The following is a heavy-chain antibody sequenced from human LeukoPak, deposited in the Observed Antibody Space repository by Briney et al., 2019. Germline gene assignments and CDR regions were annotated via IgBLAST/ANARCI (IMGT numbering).Heavy chain of an antibody. J-gene: IGHJ4*02. Sequence: SSVKVSCKASGGTFSSYTIGWVRQAPGQGLEWMGRIIPILGIANYAQKFQGRVTITADKSTSTAYMELSSLRSEDTAVYYCAREVGERLPAGLWGQGTLVTVSS. CDR1: GGTFSSYT. CDR2: IIPILGIA. D-gene: IGHD3-16*01. V-gene: IGHV1-69*04. CDR3: AREVGERLPAGL.